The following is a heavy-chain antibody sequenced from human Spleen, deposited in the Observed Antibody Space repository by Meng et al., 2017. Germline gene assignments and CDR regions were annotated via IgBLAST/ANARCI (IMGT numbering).Heavy chain of an antibody. Sequence: SETLSLTCAVSGFSISNSYYWGWIRQPPGKGLEWIGSVYHSGSAYYHPSLNSRVTISLDSSKNQFSLKLTSVTAADTAVYYCARGGYIVVRGVSLFDHWGQGTLVTVSS. CDR3: ARGGYIVVRGVSLFDH. D-gene: IGHD3-10*01. CDR1: GFSISNSYY. J-gene: IGHJ4*02. CDR2: VYHSGSA. V-gene: IGHV4-38-2*01.